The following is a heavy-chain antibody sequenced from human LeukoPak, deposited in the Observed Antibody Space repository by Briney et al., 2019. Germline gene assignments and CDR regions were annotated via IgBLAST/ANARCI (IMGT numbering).Heavy chain of an antibody. CDR2: IVVGSGNT. V-gene: IGHV1-58*02. CDR3: AADPYCSGGSCWYWFDP. Sequence: ASVKVSCKASGFTFTSSAMQWVRQARGQRLEWIGWIVVGSGNTNYAQKFQERVTTTRDMSTSTAYMELSSLRSEDTAVYYCAADPYCSGGSCWYWFDPWGQGTLVTVSS. D-gene: IGHD2-15*01. J-gene: IGHJ5*02. CDR1: GFTFTSSA.